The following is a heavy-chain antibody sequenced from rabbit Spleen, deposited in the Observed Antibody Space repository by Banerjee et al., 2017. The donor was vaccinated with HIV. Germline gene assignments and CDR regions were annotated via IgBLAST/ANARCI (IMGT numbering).Heavy chain of an antibody. CDR2: IYNGDGTT. Sequence: LEESGGDLVKPGASLTLPCTASGFSFSSNYWICWVRQAPGKGPEWIACIYNGDGTTYYASWVNGRFTISRSTSLNTVTLQMTSLTAADTATYFCARFYAGYGDLGYAAMWGQGTLVTVS. D-gene: IGHD7-1*01. J-gene: IGHJ4*01. CDR3: ARFYAGYGDLGYAAM. CDR1: GFSFSSNY. V-gene: IGHV1S47*01.